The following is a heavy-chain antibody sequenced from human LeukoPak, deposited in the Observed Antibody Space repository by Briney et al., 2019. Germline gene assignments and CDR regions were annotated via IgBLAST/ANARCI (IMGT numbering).Heavy chain of an antibody. CDR1: GYTFSNYG. CDR3: ARIHDFWHGYQGVFHDY. CDR2: ISGYNGNT. D-gene: IGHD3-3*01. V-gene: IGHV1-18*01. Sequence: GASVKVSCKTSGYTFSNYGVSWVRQASGQGLEWMGWISGYNGNTDYGQKFQGRVTMTTDTSTTTVYMELRSLRFDDTAVYYCARIHDFWHGYQGVFHDYWGQGTLVTVSS. J-gene: IGHJ4*02.